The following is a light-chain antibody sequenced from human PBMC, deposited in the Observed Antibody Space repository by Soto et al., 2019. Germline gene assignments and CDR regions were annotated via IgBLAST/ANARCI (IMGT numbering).Light chain of an antibody. CDR1: SSDFGTYNL. Sequence: QSALTQPASVSGSPGQSITISCTGKSSDFGTYNLVSWYQQYPGKAPKLIIYEGTKRPSGVPDRFSGSKSGNTASLTVSGLQAEDEADYYCSSYAGSNNYVFGTGTKLTVL. V-gene: IGLV2-14*02. CDR3: SSYAGSNNYV. CDR2: EGT. J-gene: IGLJ1*01.